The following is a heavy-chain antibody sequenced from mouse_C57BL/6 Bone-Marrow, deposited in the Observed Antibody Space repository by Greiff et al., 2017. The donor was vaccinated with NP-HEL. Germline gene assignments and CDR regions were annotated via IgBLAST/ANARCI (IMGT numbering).Heavy chain of an antibody. V-gene: IGHV1-81*01. CDR2: IYPRSGNT. D-gene: IGHD1-1*01. CDR1: GYTFTSYG. J-gene: IGHJ4*01. CDR3: ARSLLLRNYYAMDY. Sequence: QVTLKVSGAELARPGASVKLSCKASGYTFTSYGISWVKQRTGQGLEWIGEIYPRSGNTYYNEKFKGKATLTADKSSSTAYMELRSLTSEDSAVYFCARSLLLRNYYAMDYWGQGTSVTVSS.